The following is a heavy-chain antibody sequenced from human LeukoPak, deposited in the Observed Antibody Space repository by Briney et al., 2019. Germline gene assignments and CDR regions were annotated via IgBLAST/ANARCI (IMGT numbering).Heavy chain of an antibody. CDR3: AREVPAVNDAFDI. V-gene: IGHV4-59*01. CDR2: IYYSGST. CDR1: GGSISSYY. D-gene: IGHD2-2*01. Sequence: SETLSLTCTVSGGSISSYYWSWIRQPPGKGLEWIGYIYYSGSTNYNPSLKSRVTISVDTYKKQFSLKLSSVTAADTAVYYCAREVPAVNDAFDIWGQGTMVTVSS. J-gene: IGHJ3*02.